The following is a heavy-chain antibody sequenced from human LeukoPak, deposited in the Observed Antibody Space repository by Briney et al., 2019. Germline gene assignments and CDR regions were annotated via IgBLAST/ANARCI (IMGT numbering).Heavy chain of an antibody. Sequence: ASVKVSCKASGYTFTSYDINWVRQATGQGLEWMGWMNPNSGNTGHAQKFQGRVTMTRNTSISTAYMELSSLRSEDTAVYYCARGRIYGYEYDSSGYYPQSYYFDYWGQGTLVTVSS. CDR3: ARGRIYGYEYDSSGYYPQSYYFDY. J-gene: IGHJ4*02. D-gene: IGHD3-22*01. CDR2: MNPNSGNT. CDR1: GYTFTSYD. V-gene: IGHV1-8*01.